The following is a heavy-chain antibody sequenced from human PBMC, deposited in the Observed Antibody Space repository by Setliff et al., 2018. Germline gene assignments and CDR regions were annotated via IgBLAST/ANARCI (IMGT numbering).Heavy chain of an antibody. Sequence: SETLSLTCTVSGGSISSYYWSWIRQPPGKGLEWIGYIYYSGSTNYNPTHKSQVTISVDTSKNQPSLKRSSVTAADTAGYYCASEVYGGESDYWGQGILVTVSS. CDR1: GGSISSYY. J-gene: IGHJ4*02. CDR3: ASEVYGGESDY. D-gene: IGHD2-21*01. V-gene: IGHV4-59*01. CDR2: IYYSGST.